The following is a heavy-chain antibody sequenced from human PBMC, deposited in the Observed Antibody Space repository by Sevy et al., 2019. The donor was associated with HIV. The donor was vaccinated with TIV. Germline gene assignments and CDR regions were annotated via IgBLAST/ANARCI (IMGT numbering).Heavy chain of an antibody. CDR3: ARRGPISGLGGEMF. D-gene: IGHD3-16*01. CDR1: GYIFTDYY. CDR2: INPNSGGT. J-gene: IGHJ4*02. V-gene: IGHV1-2*02. Sequence: ASVKVSCKASGYIFTDYYMHWVRQAPGQGLEWMGWINPNSGGTNFAQKFQGRVTMTRDTSITTAYMDLSSLTSDDSAIDYGARRGPISGLGGEMFWGQGTLVTVSS.